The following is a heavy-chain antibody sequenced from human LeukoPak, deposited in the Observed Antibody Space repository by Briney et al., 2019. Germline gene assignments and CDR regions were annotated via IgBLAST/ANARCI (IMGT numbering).Heavy chain of an antibody. Sequence: GGSLRLSCAASGFTFSSYSMNWVRQAPGKGLEWVSSSSSSYIYYADSVKGRFPISRDNAKNSLYLQMNSLRAEDTAVYYCARGYSGYANFDYWGQGTLVTVSS. CDR2: SSSSYI. D-gene: IGHD5-12*01. CDR1: GFTFSSYS. CDR3: ARGYSGYANFDY. J-gene: IGHJ4*02. V-gene: IGHV3-21*01.